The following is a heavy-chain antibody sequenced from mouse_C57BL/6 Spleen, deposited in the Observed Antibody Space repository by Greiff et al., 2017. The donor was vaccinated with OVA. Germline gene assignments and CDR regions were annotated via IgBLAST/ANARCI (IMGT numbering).Heavy chain of an antibody. V-gene: IGHV1-59*01. CDR1: GYTFTSYW. J-gene: IGHJ2*01. D-gene: IGHD1-1*01. CDR3: AREITTLVDY. CDR2: IDPSDSYT. Sequence: VQLQQPGAELVRPGTSVKLSCKASGYTFTSYWMHWVKQRPGQGLEWIGVIDPSDSYTNYNQKFKGKATLTVDTSSSTADMQLSSLTSEDSAVYYCAREITTLVDYWGQGTTLTVSS.